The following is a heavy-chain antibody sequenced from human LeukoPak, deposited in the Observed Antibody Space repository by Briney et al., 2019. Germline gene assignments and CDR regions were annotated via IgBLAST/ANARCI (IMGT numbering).Heavy chain of an antibody. V-gene: IGHV4-59*08. CDR3: ARLAAPQPWAFDI. CDR2: IYYSGST. Sequence: SETLSLTCTVSGGSISSYYWSWIRQPPGKGLEWIGYIYYSGSTNYNPSLKSRVTISVDTSKNQFSLKLSSVTAADTAVYYCARLAAPQPWAFDIWGQGTMVTVSS. D-gene: IGHD2-15*01. CDR1: GGSISSYY. J-gene: IGHJ3*02.